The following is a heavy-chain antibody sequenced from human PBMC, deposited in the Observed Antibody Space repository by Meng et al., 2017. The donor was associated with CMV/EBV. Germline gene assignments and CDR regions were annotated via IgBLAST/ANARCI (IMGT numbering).Heavy chain of an antibody. V-gene: IGHV1-2*02. CDR3: ARGGEASPTYYDFWSGYYSYYYYGMDV. J-gene: IGHJ6*02. D-gene: IGHD3-3*01. CDR2: INPNSGGT. Sequence: RQDPGQGLEWMGWINPNSGGTNYAQKFQGRVTMTRDTSISTAYMELSRLRSDDTAVYYCARGGEASPTYYDFWSGYYSYYYYGMDVWGQGTMVTVSS.